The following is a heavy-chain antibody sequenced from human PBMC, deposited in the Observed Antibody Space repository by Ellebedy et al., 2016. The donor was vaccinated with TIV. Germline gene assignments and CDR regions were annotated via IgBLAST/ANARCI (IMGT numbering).Heavy chain of an antibody. Sequence: SETLSLTCTVSGVSISSSSSYWGWIRQSPGKGLEWIGTVYYSGNTYYNPSLKSRVSISVDTSMNRFSLELKSVTAADTAVYYCARNVLIFTFDRWYSDLWGRGTLVTVSS. CDR1: GVSISSSSSY. V-gene: IGHV4-39*02. CDR2: VYYSGNT. D-gene: IGHD3/OR15-3a*01. J-gene: IGHJ2*01. CDR3: ARNVLIFTFDRWYSDL.